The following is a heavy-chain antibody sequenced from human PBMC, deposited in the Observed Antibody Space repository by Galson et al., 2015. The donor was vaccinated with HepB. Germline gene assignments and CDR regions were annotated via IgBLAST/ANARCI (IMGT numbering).Heavy chain of an antibody. CDR3: AREGYSSDWGLNYGMDV. D-gene: IGHD6-19*01. Sequence: SVKVSCKASGYTFTGYYMHWVRQAPGQGLEWMGRFNPNTGGTNYAQNFQGRVTMTRDTSISTAYMELSRLRSDDTAVYYCAREGYSSDWGLNYGMDVWGQGTTVTVSS. V-gene: IGHV1-2*06. CDR2: FNPNTGGT. J-gene: IGHJ6*02. CDR1: GYTFTGYY.